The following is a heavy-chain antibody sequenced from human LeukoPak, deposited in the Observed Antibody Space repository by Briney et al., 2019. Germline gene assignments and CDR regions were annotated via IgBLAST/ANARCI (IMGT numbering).Heavy chain of an antibody. CDR2: ISSSSSSTI. V-gene: IGHV3-11*04. D-gene: IGHD1-26*01. CDR1: GFSFSDHY. CDR3: ARLRGLVGATRVRDDY. Sequence: GGSLRLSCAASGFSFSDHYMDWVRQAPGKGLEWVSYISSSSSSTIYYADSVKGRFTISRDNAKNSLYLQMNSLRAEDTAVYYCARLRGLVGATRVRDDYWGQGTLVTVSS. J-gene: IGHJ4*02.